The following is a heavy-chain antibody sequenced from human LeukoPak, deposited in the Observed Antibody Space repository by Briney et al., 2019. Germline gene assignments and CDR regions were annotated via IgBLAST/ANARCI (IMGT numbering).Heavy chain of an antibody. D-gene: IGHD6-19*01. J-gene: IGHJ4*02. CDR3: AKDGSGWPQEGYFDY. CDR2: ISYDGSNK. Sequence: GGSLRLSCAASGFTFSSYGMHWVRQAPGKGLEWVAVISYDGSNKYYADSVKGRFTISRDNSKNTLYLQMNSLRAEDTAVYYCAKDGSGWPQEGYFDYWGQGTLVTLSS. V-gene: IGHV3-30*18. CDR1: GFTFSSYG.